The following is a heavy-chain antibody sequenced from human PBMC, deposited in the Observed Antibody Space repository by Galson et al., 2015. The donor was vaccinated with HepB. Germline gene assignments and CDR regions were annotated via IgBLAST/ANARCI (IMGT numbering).Heavy chain of an antibody. CDR3: VREGPHYYDSGMDV. V-gene: IGHV1-3*01. J-gene: IGHJ6*02. Sequence: SVKVSCKASGYTFTTYAIHWVRQAPGQRLEWMGWINAGIGNTKYSQNLQGRFTITRDTSASTAYMELSSLRSEDTAFYYCVREGPHYYDSGMDVWGQGTTVTVSS. CDR2: INAGIGNT. CDR1: GYTFTTYA. D-gene: IGHD3-22*01.